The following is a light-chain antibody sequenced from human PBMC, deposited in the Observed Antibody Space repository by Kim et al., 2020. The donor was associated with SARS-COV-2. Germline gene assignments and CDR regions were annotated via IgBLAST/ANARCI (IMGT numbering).Light chain of an antibody. Sequence: SPGERATLSCRASQTINNRLVWYQPKPGQAPILLIYDATTRATGVPARFIGSGSETDFTLTISSLQSEDFAVYYCQQSNDWPPLTFGQGTKVDIK. J-gene: IGKJ1*01. CDR1: QTINNR. CDR3: QQSNDWPPLT. CDR2: DAT. V-gene: IGKV3-15*01.